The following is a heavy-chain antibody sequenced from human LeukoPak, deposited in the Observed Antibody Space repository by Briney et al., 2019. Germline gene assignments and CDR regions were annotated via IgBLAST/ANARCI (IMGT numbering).Heavy chain of an antibody. CDR2: IYYTGTT. D-gene: IGHD6-13*01. J-gene: IGHJ5*02. CDR3: ARTGFSSNWHKFDP. CDR1: GGSLSSYY. V-gene: IGHV4-59*01. Sequence: TPSETLSLTCTFSGGSLSSYYWSWIRQPPGKGLEWIGCIYYTGTTNYNPSLESRVTISIDTSKNQFSLKLSSVTAADTAVYYCARTGFSSNWHKFDPWGQGTLVTVSS.